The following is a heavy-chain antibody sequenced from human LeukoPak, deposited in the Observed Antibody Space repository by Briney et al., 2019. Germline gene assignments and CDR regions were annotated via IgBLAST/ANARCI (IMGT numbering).Heavy chain of an antibody. D-gene: IGHD5-24*01. CDR3: ARAGVGWLQLRGAFDI. V-gene: IGHV3-11*01. J-gene: IGHJ3*02. Sequence: GGSLRLSCAASGSTFSDYYMSWIRQAPGKGLEWVSYISSSGSTIYYADSVKGRFTISRDNAKNSLYLQMNSLRAEDTAVYYCARAGVGWLQLRGAFDIWGQGTMVTVSS. CDR1: GSTFSDYY. CDR2: ISSSGSTI.